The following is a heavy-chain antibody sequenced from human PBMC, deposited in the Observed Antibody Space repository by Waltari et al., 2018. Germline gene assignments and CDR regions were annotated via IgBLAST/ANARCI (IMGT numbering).Heavy chain of an antibody. J-gene: IGHJ3*02. CDR2: IIPIFGTA. Sequence: QVQLVQSGAEVKRPGSSAKVSCRASGGIFTNYAISWVRQAPGQGLEWMGGIIPIFGTANSAKKFQGRLTITSDESTSTAYMELSSLRPEDTAVYFCARDLGAMKVTSALEIWGQGTRVTVSS. CDR1: GGIFTNYA. V-gene: IGHV1-69*05. CDR3: ARDLGAMKVTSALEI. D-gene: IGHD3-10*01.